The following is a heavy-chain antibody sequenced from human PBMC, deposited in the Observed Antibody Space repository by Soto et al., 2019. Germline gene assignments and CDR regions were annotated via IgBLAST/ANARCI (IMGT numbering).Heavy chain of an antibody. CDR2: ITSDGKSK. CDR1: SFNFSNHW. CDR3: ARESGDWPLNWFDP. Sequence: VHLVESGGGLVQPGGSLRLSCAASSFNFSNHWMHWVRQRPGEGLVWVSRITSDGKSKAYAESVKGRFAISRDNAKNTLYLQMNGLTAEDTAVYYCARESGDWPLNWFDPWGQGTLVTVSS. J-gene: IGHJ5*02. D-gene: IGHD2-21*02. V-gene: IGHV3-74*01.